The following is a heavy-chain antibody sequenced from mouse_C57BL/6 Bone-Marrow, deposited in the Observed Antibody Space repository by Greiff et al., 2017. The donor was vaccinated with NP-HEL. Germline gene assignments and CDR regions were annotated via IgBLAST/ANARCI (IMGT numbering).Heavy chain of an antibody. CDR1: GYTFTDYY. Sequence: VQLQQSGPELVKPGASVKISCKASGYTFTDYYMNWVKQSHGKSLEWIGDINPNNGGTSYNQKFKGKATLTVDKSSSTAYMELHSLTSEDSAVYYCARSYDGYYLSFDYWGQGTTLTVSS. J-gene: IGHJ2*01. V-gene: IGHV1-26*01. D-gene: IGHD2-3*01. CDR2: INPNNGGT. CDR3: ARSYDGYYLSFDY.